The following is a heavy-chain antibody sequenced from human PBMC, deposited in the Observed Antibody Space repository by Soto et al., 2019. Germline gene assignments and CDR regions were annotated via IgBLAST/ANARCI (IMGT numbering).Heavy chain of an antibody. CDR2: IWYDGSNK. CDR1: GFTFSSYG. Sequence: QVQLVESGGGVVQPGRSLRLSCAASGFTFSSYGMHWVRQAPGKGLEWVAVIWYDGSNKYYADSVKGRFTISRDNSKNTLYLQMNSLRAEGTAVYYCARGSGYDYFDYWGQGTLVTVSS. CDR3: ARGSGYDYFDY. D-gene: IGHD5-12*01. J-gene: IGHJ4*02. V-gene: IGHV3-33*01.